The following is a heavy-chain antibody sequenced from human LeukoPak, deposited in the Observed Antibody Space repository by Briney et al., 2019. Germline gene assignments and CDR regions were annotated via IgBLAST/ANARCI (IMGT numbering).Heavy chain of an antibody. J-gene: IGHJ5*02. D-gene: IGHD3-10*02. Sequence: GESLKISCQGSGYSSTSYWIGWVGQMPPKGLEWMGFVYPVESDTRYSPSFQGHVTISADKSISTAYLQWSSLNASDTPMYDCTRHVPKKGNLFDPWGQGTLVTVPS. CDR1: GYSSTSYW. V-gene: IGHV5-51*01. CDR2: VYPVESDT. CDR3: TRHVPKKGNLFDP.